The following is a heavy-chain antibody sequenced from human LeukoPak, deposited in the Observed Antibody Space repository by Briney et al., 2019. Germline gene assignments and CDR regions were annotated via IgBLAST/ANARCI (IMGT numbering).Heavy chain of an antibody. CDR3: ARGGDYYGSGRPFDY. V-gene: IGHV4-59*01. Sequence: PSETLSLTCTVSGGSISSYYWSWIRQPPGKGLEWLGYIYYSGSSNYNPSLKSRVTISVDTSKNQFSLKLSSVTAADTAVYYCARGGDYYGSGRPFDYWGQGTLVTVSS. D-gene: IGHD3-10*01. J-gene: IGHJ4*02. CDR2: IYYSGSS. CDR1: GGSISSYY.